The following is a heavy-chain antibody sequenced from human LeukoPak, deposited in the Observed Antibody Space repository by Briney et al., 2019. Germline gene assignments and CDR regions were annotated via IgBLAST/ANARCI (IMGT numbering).Heavy chain of an antibody. CDR1: GGTFSSYA. CDR3: ARDPGRSSPPLDYYYYMDV. J-gene: IGHJ6*03. V-gene: IGHV1-69*05. CDR2: IIPIFGTA. D-gene: IGHD2-2*01. Sequence: GASVKVSCKASGGTFSSYAIGWVRQAPGQGLEWMGGIIPIFGTANYAQKFQGRVTITTDESTSTAYMELSSLRSEDTAVYYCARDPGRSSPPLDYYYYMDVWGKGTTVTVSS.